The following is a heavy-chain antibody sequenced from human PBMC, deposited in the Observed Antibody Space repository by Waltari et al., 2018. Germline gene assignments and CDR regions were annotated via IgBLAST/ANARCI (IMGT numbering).Heavy chain of an antibody. CDR3: ARPGRVGGGSLMGLDY. CDR1: GGSISSTSYY. J-gene: IGHJ4*02. CDR2: FSYNGNT. V-gene: IGHV4-39*01. D-gene: IGHD2-15*01. Sequence: QLQLQESGPGLVKPSETLSITCSVSGGSISSTSYYCGWIRQPPGKGLEWIGSFSYNGNTYYNPSLKSRVTISVDTSKNQFSLQLTSVTAADTAMYYCARPGRVGGGSLMGLDYWGQGTLVTVSS.